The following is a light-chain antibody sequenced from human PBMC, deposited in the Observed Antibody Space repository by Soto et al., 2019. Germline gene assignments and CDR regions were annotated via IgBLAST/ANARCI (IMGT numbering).Light chain of an antibody. J-gene: IGKJ1*01. CDR2: GAS. V-gene: IGKV3-15*01. CDR3: QQDNDCPRT. Sequence: TLSVSPGERAALSCRASQSLNSNLAWYHQKAGQAPRLLIYGASTRATGIPARFSGSESGTEFTLTINSLQSEDFGVYYCQQDNDCPRTFGQGSKVYI. CDR1: QSLNSN.